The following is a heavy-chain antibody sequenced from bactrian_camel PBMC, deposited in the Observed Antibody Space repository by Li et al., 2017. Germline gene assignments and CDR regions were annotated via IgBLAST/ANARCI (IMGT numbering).Heavy chain of an antibody. CDR2: ISRSGLSR. D-gene: IGHD2*01. CDR3: NVGLCGTWPPGLDNY. CDR1: GYTYRHKC. V-gene: IGHV3S59*01. Sequence: VQLVESGGGSVQDGGSLRLSCAASGYTYRHKCMGWFRQAPGKEREGVACISRSGLSRYYADSVKGRFTISRDNAKNTLYLQIDSLKPEDTAVYFCNVGLCGTWPPGLDNYWGHGTQVTVS. J-gene: IGHJ4*01.